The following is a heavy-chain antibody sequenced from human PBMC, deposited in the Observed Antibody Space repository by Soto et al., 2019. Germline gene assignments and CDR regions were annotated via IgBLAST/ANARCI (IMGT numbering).Heavy chain of an antibody. Sequence: GGSLRLSCKASGFTFSGHYMSWIRQAPGKGLEWLAYLTNDGGYTYYADSVKGRFTISRDNAKNSVSLQMSSLRADDSAVYYCARGRRIRIRLCAMDVWGQGTTVTVSS. CDR2: LTNDGGYT. CDR1: GFTFSGHY. J-gene: IGHJ6*02. CDR3: ARGRRIRIRLCAMDV. V-gene: IGHV3-11*05. D-gene: IGHD5-18*01.